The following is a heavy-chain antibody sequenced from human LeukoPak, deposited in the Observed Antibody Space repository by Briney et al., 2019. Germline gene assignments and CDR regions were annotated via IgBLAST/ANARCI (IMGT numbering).Heavy chain of an antibody. D-gene: IGHD6-13*01. CDR2: INHSGST. Sequence: SETLSLTCAVYGGSFSGYYWSWIRQPPGKGLEWIGEINHSGSTNYNPSLKSRVTISVDTSKNQLSLKLSSVTAADTAVYYCARWRVIAAAGIDYWGQGTLVTVSS. J-gene: IGHJ4*02. CDR1: GGSFSGYY. V-gene: IGHV4-34*01. CDR3: ARWRVIAAAGIDY.